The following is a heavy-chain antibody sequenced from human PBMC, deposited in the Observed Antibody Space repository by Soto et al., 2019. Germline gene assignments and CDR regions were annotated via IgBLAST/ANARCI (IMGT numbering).Heavy chain of an antibody. V-gene: IGHV5-10-1*01. J-gene: IGHJ3*01. CDR1: GYSFTRYW. D-gene: IGHD2-2*03. CDR2: IDPSDSYI. Sequence: EVQLVQSGPEVKKPGEPLRISCKVSGYSFTRYWITWVRQTTEKGLEWMGRIDPSDSYINYNPSFQGHVTISVDTSTSTAYLQWTSLKASDTAMYYCARHLDIVVVPVAFWGQGTMVTVSS. CDR3: ARHLDIVVVPVAF.